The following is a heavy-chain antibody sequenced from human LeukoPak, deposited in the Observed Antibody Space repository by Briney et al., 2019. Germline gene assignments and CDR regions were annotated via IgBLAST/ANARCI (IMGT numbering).Heavy chain of an antibody. CDR2: IHYSGST. J-gene: IGHJ4*02. CDR1: GGSISSYY. Sequence: KPSETLSLTCTVSGGSISSYYWSWIRQPPGKGLEWIGYIHYSGSTNYNPSLKSRVTISVDTSKNQFSLKLSSVTAADTAVYYCARDGTAMEIDYWGQGTLVTVSS. D-gene: IGHD5-18*01. CDR3: ARDGTAMEIDY. V-gene: IGHV4-59*01.